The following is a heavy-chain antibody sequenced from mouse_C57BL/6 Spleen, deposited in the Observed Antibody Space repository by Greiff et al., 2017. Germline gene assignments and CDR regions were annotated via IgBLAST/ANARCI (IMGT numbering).Heavy chain of an antibody. CDR3: AGYWDRYWYFDV. CDR2: IYPGSGNT. CDR1: GYTFTDYY. Sequence: QVQLKESGAELVRPGASVKLSCKASGYTFTDYYINWVKQRPGQGLEWIARIYPGSGNTYYNEKFKGKATLTAEKSSSTAYMQLSSLTSEDSAVYFCAGYWDRYWYFDVWGTGTTVTVSS. V-gene: IGHV1-76*01. J-gene: IGHJ1*03. D-gene: IGHD4-1*01.